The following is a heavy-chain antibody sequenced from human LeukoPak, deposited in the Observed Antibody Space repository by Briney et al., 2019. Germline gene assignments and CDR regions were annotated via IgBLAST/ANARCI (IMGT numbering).Heavy chain of an antibody. Sequence: GGSLRLSCAASGFTFDDYGMSWVRQAPGKGLEWVSAINWNGGSTGYADSVKGRFTISRDNAKNSLYLQMNSLRAEDTALYYCARDRRYYYDSSGYYPTEVFDYWGQGTLVTVSS. CDR3: ARDRRYYYDSSGYYPTEVFDY. D-gene: IGHD3-22*01. CDR2: INWNGGST. V-gene: IGHV3-20*04. J-gene: IGHJ4*02. CDR1: GFTFDDYG.